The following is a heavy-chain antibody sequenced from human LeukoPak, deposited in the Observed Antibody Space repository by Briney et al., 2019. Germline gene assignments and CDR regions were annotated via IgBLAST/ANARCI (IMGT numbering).Heavy chain of an antibody. Sequence: SETLSLTCTVSGGSISTYFWSWIRQPPGKGLEWIGYIYYSGNTNYNPSLKSRVTISVDPSKNQFSLKLSSVTAADTAVYYCARRYSGSYSGHFDYWGQGTLVTVSS. D-gene: IGHD1-26*01. CDR3: ARRYSGSYSGHFDY. V-gene: IGHV4-59*08. J-gene: IGHJ4*02. CDR2: IYYSGNT. CDR1: GGSISTYF.